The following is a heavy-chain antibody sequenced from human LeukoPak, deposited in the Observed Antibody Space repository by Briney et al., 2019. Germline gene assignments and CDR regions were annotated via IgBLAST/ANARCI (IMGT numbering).Heavy chain of an antibody. CDR3: ARDKEGYDILTGYYNGDAFDI. Sequence: SVKVSCKASGGTFSSYAISWVRQAPGQGLEWMGRIIPILGIANYAQKFQGRVTITADKSTSTAYMELSSLRSEDTAVYYCARDKEGYDILTGYYNGDAFDIWGQGTMVTVSS. CDR2: IIPILGIA. J-gene: IGHJ3*02. CDR1: GGTFSSYA. V-gene: IGHV1-69*04. D-gene: IGHD3-9*01.